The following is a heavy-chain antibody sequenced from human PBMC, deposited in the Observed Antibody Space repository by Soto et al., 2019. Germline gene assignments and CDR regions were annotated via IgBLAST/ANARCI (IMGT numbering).Heavy chain of an antibody. CDR1: GFSLSTSEVG. V-gene: IGHV2-5*02. Sequence: QITLKESGPTLVKPTQTLTLTCTLSGFSLSTSEVGVGWIRQPPGKALGWLALIYWADDKRYSPSLKSRLTITKDTPQNQVILTLTNMDRVDTATYHCAHRGVTANPFDSWCQGTLVIVSA. J-gene: IGHJ4*02. CDR3: AHRGVTANPFDS. D-gene: IGHD2-21*02. CDR2: IYWADDK.